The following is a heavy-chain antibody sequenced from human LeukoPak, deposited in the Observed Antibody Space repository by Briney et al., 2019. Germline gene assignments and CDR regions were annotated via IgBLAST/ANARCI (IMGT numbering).Heavy chain of an antibody. CDR1: GFIFKSYW. CDR3: ARGPTMKMDV. V-gene: IGHV3-7*01. CDR2: IKQDGSEE. Sequence: GGSLRLSCAASGFIFKSYWMSWVRQAPGKGLEWVANIKQDGSEENYVDSVRGRFTISRDNAKKSLYLQMNSLRAEDTAVYYCARGPTMKMDVWGKGTTVTVSS. J-gene: IGHJ6*04. D-gene: IGHD3-22*01.